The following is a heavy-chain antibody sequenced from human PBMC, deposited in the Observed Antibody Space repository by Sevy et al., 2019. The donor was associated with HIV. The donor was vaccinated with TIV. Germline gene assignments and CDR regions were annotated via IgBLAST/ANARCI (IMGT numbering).Heavy chain of an antibody. D-gene: IGHD2-2*01. Sequence: GESLKISCAASGFTFSSYAMSWVRQAPGKGLEWVSAISGSGGSTYYADSVKGRFTISRDNSKNTLYLQMNSLRAEDTAVYYCAQQGIVVVPAAIWGQGTLVTVSS. CDR1: GFTFSSYA. CDR3: AQQGIVVVPAAI. J-gene: IGHJ4*02. CDR2: ISGSGGST. V-gene: IGHV3-23*01.